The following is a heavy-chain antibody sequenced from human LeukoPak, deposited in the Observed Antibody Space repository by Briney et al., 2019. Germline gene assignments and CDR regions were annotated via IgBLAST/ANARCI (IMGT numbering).Heavy chain of an antibody. CDR3: ARHRSSSDLFDY. V-gene: IGHV5-51*01. D-gene: IGHD6-6*01. CDR2: IYPGDSDT. J-gene: IGHJ4*02. Sequence: GESLKISCKSSGYSFTSYWIGWVRQMPGKGLEWMGIIYPGDSDTRYSPAFQGQVTISADKSINTAYLQWSSLKASDTAMYYCARHRSSSDLFDYWGQGTLVTVSS. CDR1: GYSFTSYW.